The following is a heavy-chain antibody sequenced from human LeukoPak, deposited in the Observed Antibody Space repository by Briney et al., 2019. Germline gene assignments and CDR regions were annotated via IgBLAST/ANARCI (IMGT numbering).Heavy chain of an antibody. CDR2: IKQDGSEK. CDR3: ARDWRVGVWGSYRPILDY. Sequence: GGSLRLSCAASGFTFSSYWMSWVRQAPGKGLEWVANIKQDGSEKYYVDSLKGRFTISRDNAKNPLYLQMNSLRAEGTAVYYCARDWRVGVWGSYRPILDYWGQGTLVTVSS. D-gene: IGHD3-16*02. CDR1: GFTFSSYW. V-gene: IGHV3-7*01. J-gene: IGHJ4*02.